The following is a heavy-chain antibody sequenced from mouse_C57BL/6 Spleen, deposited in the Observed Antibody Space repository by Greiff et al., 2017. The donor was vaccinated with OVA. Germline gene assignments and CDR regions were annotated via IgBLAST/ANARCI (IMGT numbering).Heavy chain of an antibody. J-gene: IGHJ4*01. CDR3: ARWEAPYAMDY. CDR2: IYPGDGDT. CDR1: GYAFSSYW. V-gene: IGHV1-80*01. Sequence: VQLQQSGAELVKPGASVKISCKASGYAFSSYWMNWVKQRPGKGLEWIGQIYPGDGDTNYNGKFKGKATLTADKSSSTAYMQLSSLTSEDSAVYFCARWEAPYAMDYWGQGTSVTVSS. D-gene: IGHD4-1*01.